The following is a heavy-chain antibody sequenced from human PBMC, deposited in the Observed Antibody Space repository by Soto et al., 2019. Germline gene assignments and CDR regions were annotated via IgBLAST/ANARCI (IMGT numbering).Heavy chain of an antibody. V-gene: IGHV3-30*18. J-gene: IGHJ4*02. CDR1: GFTFSAYG. CDR2: ISHDGTNK. D-gene: IGHD3-22*01. Sequence: PAGSLRLSCEVSGFTFSAYGMHWVRQAPGKGLEWVAAISHDGTNKNYGDSVKGRFTISRDNSKKTLYLQMNSLRPEDTALYYCAKDEYYYSRSGYYIFDSWGQGTLVTVSS. CDR3: AKDEYYYSRSGYYIFDS.